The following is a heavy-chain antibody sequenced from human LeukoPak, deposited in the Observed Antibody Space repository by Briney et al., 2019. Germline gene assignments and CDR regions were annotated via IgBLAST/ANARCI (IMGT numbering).Heavy chain of an antibody. CDR3: ATTPYYYDSSGLGYY. D-gene: IGHD3-22*01. CDR1: GYTLTELS. J-gene: IGHJ4*02. V-gene: IGHV1-24*01. CDR2: FDPEDGET. Sequence: ASVKVSCKVSGYTLTELSMHWVRQAPGKGLEWMGGFDPEDGETIYAQKFQGRVTMTEDTSTDTAYMELSSLRSEDTAVYYCATTPYYYDSSGLGYYWGQGTLVTVSS.